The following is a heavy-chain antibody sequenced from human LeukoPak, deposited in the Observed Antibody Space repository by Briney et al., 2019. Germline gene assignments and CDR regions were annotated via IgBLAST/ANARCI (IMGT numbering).Heavy chain of an antibody. CDR2: IYHSGST. V-gene: IGHV4-38-2*02. J-gene: IGHJ4*02. Sequence: SETLSLTCTVSGYSISSGYYWGWIRQPPGKGLEWIGSIYHSGSTYYNPSLKSRVTISVDTSKNQFSLKLSSVTAADTAVYYCARDLHEGDYGDHGGGDYWGQGTLVTVSS. CDR3: ARDLHEGDYGDHGGGDY. CDR1: GYSISSGYY. D-gene: IGHD4-17*01.